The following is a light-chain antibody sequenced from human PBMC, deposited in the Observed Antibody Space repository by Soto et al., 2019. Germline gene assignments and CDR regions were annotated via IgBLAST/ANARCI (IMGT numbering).Light chain of an antibody. J-gene: IGLJ1*01. CDR1: RSDLGGYNS. Sequence: QSALTQPASVSGSPGQSITISCTGTRSDLGGYNSVSWYQQHPGKAPKLMIYDVSNRPSGVSNRFSGSKSGNTASLTISGLQAEDEADYYCSSYASSSTSYVFGTGTKLTVL. V-gene: IGLV2-14*01. CDR3: SSYASSSTSYV. CDR2: DVS.